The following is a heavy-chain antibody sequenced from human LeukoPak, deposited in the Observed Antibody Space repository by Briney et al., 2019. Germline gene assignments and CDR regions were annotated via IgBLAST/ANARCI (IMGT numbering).Heavy chain of an antibody. J-gene: IGHJ5*02. CDR3: ARRGEYCSSTSCYTGNWFDP. V-gene: IGHV5-51*01. CDR2: IYPGDSDT. Sequence: GESLKISCKGSGYSFTSYWIGWVRQLPGKGLEWMGIIYPGDSDTRYSPSFQGQVTISADKSISTAYLQWSSLKASDTAMYYCARRGEYCSSTSCYTGNWFDPWGQGTLVTVSS. CDR1: GYSFTSYW. D-gene: IGHD2-2*02.